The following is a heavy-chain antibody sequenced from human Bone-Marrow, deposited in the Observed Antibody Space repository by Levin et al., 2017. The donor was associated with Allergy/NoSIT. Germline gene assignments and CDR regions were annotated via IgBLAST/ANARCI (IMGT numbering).Heavy chain of an antibody. CDR3: VRERISSGYYVTTTDQYYIDF. Sequence: GESLKISCAASGFDFSTFRMTWVRQAPGKGLEWISYISGSSTSIYYIDSVKGRFTISRDNTRNSLYLQMNSLRAEDTAVYYCVRERISSGYYVTTTDQYYIDFWGQGTLVTVSS. CDR2: ISGSSTSI. J-gene: IGHJ4*02. V-gene: IGHV3-48*04. CDR1: GFDFSTFR. D-gene: IGHD3-22*01.